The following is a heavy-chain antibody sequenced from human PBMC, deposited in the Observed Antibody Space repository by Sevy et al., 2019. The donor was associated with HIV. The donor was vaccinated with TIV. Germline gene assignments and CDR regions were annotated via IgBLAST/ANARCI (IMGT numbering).Heavy chain of an antibody. CDR2: INPNSGGT. J-gene: IGHJ5*02. D-gene: IGHD6-19*01. CDR3: AFEYSSGWRGFDP. CDR1: GYTFTGYY. V-gene: IGHV1-2*02. Sequence: ASVKVSCKASGYTFTGYYMHWVRQAPGQGLEWMGWINPNSGGTNYAQKFQGRVTMTRDTPISTAYMELSRLRSDDTAVYYCAFEYSSGWRGFDPWGQGTLVTVSS.